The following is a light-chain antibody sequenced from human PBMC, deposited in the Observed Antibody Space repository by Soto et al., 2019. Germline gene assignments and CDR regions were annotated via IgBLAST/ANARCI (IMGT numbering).Light chain of an antibody. V-gene: IGKV1-39*01. CDR2: DAS. J-gene: IGKJ1*01. CDR3: QQTYSTPWT. Sequence: DIQMTQSPSSLSATVGDRVTITCRASQNIDSYLNWYQQRPGKAPKLLIHDASSLQSGVPSRFSGSGSGTDFALTINXLQPEDFATIYCQQTYSTPWTFGQGTKV. CDR1: QNIDSY.